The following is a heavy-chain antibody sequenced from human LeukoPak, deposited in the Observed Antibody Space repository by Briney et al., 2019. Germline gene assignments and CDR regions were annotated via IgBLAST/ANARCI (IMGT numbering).Heavy chain of an antibody. CDR2: INPKSGGT. D-gene: IGHD3-10*01. CDR3: ARSRITLIRGVIDY. J-gene: IGHJ4*02. Sequence: ASVKVSCKASGYTFTDYYMHWVRQASGQGLEWMGWINPKSGGTNYAQKFQGRVTMTRDTSISTAYMELNRLRSDDTAVYYCARSRITLIRGVIDYWGQGTLVTVCS. CDR1: GYTFTDYY. V-gene: IGHV1-2*02.